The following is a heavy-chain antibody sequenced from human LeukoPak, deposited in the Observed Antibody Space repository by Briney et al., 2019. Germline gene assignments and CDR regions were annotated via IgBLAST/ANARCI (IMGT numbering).Heavy chain of an antibody. Sequence: ASVKVSCKASGYTFTSHYMHWVRQAPGQGLEWMGLINPSGSSTLYAQKFQGRVTMTRDMSTTTDYMELSSLRSEDTAVYYCARDNSVGDIARWFDPWGQGTLVTVSS. J-gene: IGHJ5*02. CDR3: ARDNSVGDIARWFDP. D-gene: IGHD3-16*02. CDR2: INPSGSST. CDR1: GYTFTSHY. V-gene: IGHV1-46*01.